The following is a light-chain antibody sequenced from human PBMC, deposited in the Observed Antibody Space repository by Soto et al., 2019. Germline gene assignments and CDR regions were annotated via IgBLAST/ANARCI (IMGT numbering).Light chain of an antibody. J-gene: IGKJ5*01. Sequence: EFVLTQSPGTLSLSPGERATLSCRASQSLTNSFIAWYQQKPGQATRLLIQDASSRANGIPDRFSGSGSGTDFTLTISSLEPEDFAVYYCQQRSNWHPITFGHGTRLEI. CDR3: QQRSNWHPIT. V-gene: IGKV3D-20*02. CDR2: DAS. CDR1: QSLTNSF.